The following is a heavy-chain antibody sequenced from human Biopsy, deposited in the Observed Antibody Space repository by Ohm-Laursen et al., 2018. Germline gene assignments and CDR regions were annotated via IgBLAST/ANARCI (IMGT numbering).Heavy chain of an antibody. CDR1: GFTFSNYG. CDR3: AKACCSGSYYDGFDV. D-gene: IGHD1-26*01. J-gene: IGHJ3*01. V-gene: IGHV3-9*01. CDR2: ISWNGGTI. Sequence: SLRLSCAASGFTFSNYGMQWVRQVPGKSLEWVSGISWNGGTIGYADSVKGRFTISRDDAKNSLHLQMDSLRPEDTALYYCAKACCSGSYYDGFDVWGQGTVVTVSS.